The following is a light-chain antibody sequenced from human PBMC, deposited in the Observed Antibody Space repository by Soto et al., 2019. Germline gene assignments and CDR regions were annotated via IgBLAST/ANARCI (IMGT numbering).Light chain of an antibody. CDR1: QSVSSN. Sequence: IVMTQSPATLSVSPGERVTISCRASQSVSSNLAWYQQKPGQAPRLLLYGASTRATGIPARFIGSGSGTEFTLTISSLQSEDFAVYYCQEYNKWPPARTFGGGTKVEIK. CDR3: QEYNKWPPART. V-gene: IGKV3-15*01. J-gene: IGKJ4*01. CDR2: GAS.